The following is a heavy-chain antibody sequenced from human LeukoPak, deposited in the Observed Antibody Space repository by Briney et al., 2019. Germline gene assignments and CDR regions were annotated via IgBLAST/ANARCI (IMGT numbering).Heavy chain of an antibody. J-gene: IGHJ4*02. V-gene: IGHV3-30*02. D-gene: IGHD6-6*01. CDR2: IRYDGSNK. Sequence: GGSLRLSCAASGFTFSSYGMHWVRQAPGKGREGVAFIRYDGSNKYYADSVKGRFTISRDNSKNTLYLQMNSLRAEDTAVYYCAKELLSSSSAFDYWGQGTLVTVSS. CDR3: AKELLSSSSAFDY. CDR1: GFTFSSYG.